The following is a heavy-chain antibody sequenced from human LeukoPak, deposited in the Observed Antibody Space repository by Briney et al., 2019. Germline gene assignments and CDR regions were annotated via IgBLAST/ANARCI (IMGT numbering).Heavy chain of an antibody. D-gene: IGHD5-18*01. CDR1: GGSISSGGYY. CDR2: IYYSGST. Sequence: SQTLSLTCTVSGGSISSGGYYWSWIRQHPGKGLEWIGYIYYSGSTYYNPSLKRRVTISVDTSKNQFSLKLSSVTAADTDVYYCARSYSYGYYYYYGMDVWGKATTVTVSS. V-gene: IGHV4-31*03. CDR3: ARSYSYGYYYYYGMDV. J-gene: IGHJ6*04.